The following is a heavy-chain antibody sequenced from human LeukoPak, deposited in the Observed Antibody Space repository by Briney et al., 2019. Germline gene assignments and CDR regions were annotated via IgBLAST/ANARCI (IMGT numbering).Heavy chain of an antibody. D-gene: IGHD3-10*01. V-gene: IGHV4-59*01. Sequence: SETLSLTCTVSGGSISPYFWSWFRQPPGKGLEWIGYISYTGSTIYSPSLKSRVTISVDTSKNQFSLQLTSVTAADTAVYYCARDDYRGVTNFDPWGQGSLVTVSS. CDR2: ISYTGST. CDR1: GGSISPYF. J-gene: IGHJ5*02. CDR3: ARDDYRGVTNFDP.